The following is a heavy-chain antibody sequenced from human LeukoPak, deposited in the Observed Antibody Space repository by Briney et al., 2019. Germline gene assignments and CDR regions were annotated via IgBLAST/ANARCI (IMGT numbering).Heavy chain of an antibody. Sequence: GGSLRLSCAASGFTFSRYAMSWVRQAPGKGLEWVSTISGSGGSTYYADSVKGRFTISRDNSKNTLDLQMNSLRAEDTAVYYCAKDRHGYTYGFFDYWGQGTLVTVSP. J-gene: IGHJ4*02. V-gene: IGHV3-23*01. CDR2: ISGSGGST. D-gene: IGHD5-18*01. CDR1: GFTFSRYA. CDR3: AKDRHGYTYGFFDY.